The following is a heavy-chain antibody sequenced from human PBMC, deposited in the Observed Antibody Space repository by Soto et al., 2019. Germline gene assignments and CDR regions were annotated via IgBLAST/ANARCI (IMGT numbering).Heavy chain of an antibody. Sequence: EVQLVESGGGLVQPGRSLRLSCAASGFTFDDYAMHWVRQAPGKGLEWVSGISWNSGSIGYADSVKGRFTISRDNAKNSLYLQMNSLRAEDTALYYCAKGHYLKYDAFDIWGQGTMVTVSS. D-gene: IGHD1-26*01. CDR1: GFTFDDYA. J-gene: IGHJ3*02. CDR3: AKGHYLKYDAFDI. CDR2: ISWNSGSI. V-gene: IGHV3-9*01.